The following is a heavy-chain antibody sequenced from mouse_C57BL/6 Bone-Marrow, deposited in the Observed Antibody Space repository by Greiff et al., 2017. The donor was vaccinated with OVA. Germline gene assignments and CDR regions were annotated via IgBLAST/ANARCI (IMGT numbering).Heavy chain of an antibody. V-gene: IGHV5-16*01. CDR1: GFTFSDYY. J-gene: IGHJ4*01. CDR3: ARGEGDAMDY. CDR2: INYDGSST. Sequence: EVQRVESEGGLVQPGRSMKLSCTASGFTFSDYYMAWVRQVPEKGLEWVANINYDGSSTYYLDSLKSRFIISRDNAKNILYLQMSSLKSEDTATYYCARGEGDAMDYWGQGTSVTVSS.